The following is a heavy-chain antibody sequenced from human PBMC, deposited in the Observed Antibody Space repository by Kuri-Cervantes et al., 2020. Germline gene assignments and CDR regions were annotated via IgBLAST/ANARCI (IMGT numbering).Heavy chain of an antibody. Sequence: SETLSLTCTVSGGSISSYYWGWIRQPPGKGLEWIGSIYYSGSTYYNPSLKSRVTISVDTSKNQFSLKLSSVTAADTAVYYCARHDVGSYYFDYWGQGTLVTVSS. D-gene: IGHD1-26*01. CDR3: ARHDVGSYYFDY. V-gene: IGHV4-39*01. J-gene: IGHJ4*02. CDR1: GGSISSYY. CDR2: IYYSGST.